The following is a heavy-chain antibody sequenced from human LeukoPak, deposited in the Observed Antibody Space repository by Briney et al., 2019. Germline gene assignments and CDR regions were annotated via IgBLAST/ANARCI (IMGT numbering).Heavy chain of an antibody. CDR3: ARVHYYDSSGYPLDP. CDR1: GFTVSSNY. V-gene: IGHV3-53*01. CDR2: IYSGGST. D-gene: IGHD3-22*01. Sequence: PGGSLRLSCAASGFTVSSNYMSWVRQAPGKGLEWVSVIYSGGSTYYADSVKGRFTISRDNSKNTLYLQMNSLRAEDTAVYYCARVHYYDSSGYPLDPWGQGTLVTVSS. J-gene: IGHJ5*02.